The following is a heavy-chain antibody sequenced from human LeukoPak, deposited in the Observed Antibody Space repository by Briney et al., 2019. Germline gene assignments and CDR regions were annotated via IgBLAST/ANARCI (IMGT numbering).Heavy chain of an antibody. Sequence: VRSLRLSCAASGFTFSSYAMHWVRQAPGKGLEWVAVISYDGSNKYYADSVKGRFTISRDNSKNTLYLQMNSLRAEDTAVYYCARSPTVTTPRLYYYYGMDVWGQGTTVTVSS. D-gene: IGHD4-17*01. V-gene: IGHV3-30-3*01. CDR3: ARSPTVTTPRLYYYYGMDV. CDR2: ISYDGSNK. CDR1: GFTFSSYA. J-gene: IGHJ6*02.